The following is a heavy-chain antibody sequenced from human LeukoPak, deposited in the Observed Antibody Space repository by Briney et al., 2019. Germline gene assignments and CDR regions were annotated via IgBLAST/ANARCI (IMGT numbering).Heavy chain of an antibody. CDR3: ARVETGYIVVVTAILGVHYYFGY. D-gene: IGHD2-21*02. J-gene: IGHJ4*02. CDR2: ISSSSSYI. Sequence: GGSLRLSCAASGFTFSSYSMNWVRQAPGKGLEWVSSISSSSSYIYYADSVKGRFTISRDNAKNSLYLQMNSLRAEDTAVYYCARVETGYIVVVTAILGVHYYFGYWGQGTLVTVSS. CDR1: GFTFSSYS. V-gene: IGHV3-21*01.